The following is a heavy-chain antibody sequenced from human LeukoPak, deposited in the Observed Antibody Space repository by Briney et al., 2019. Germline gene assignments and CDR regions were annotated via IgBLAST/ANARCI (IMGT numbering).Heavy chain of an antibody. Sequence: PGGSPRLSCAASGFTFSSYWMHWVRQAPGKGLVWVSRIKSDGINTNYADSVKGRFTISRDNAKNTLYLQMNSLRAEDTAVYYCARAGHYYDSSGYYLYWGQGTLVTVSS. J-gene: IGHJ4*02. CDR2: IKSDGINT. D-gene: IGHD3-22*01. CDR1: GFTFSSYW. V-gene: IGHV3-74*01. CDR3: ARAGHYYDSSGYYLY.